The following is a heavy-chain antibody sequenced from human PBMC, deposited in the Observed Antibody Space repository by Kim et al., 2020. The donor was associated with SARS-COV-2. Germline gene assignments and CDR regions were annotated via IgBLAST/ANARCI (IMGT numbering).Heavy chain of an antibody. Sequence: YAGSVKGRFTISRDNSKNTLYLQMNSLRAEDTAVYYCARTFSGSYYYGMDVWGQGTTVTVSS. V-gene: IGHV3-30*01. CDR3: ARTFSGSYYYGMDV. J-gene: IGHJ6*02. D-gene: IGHD1-26*01.